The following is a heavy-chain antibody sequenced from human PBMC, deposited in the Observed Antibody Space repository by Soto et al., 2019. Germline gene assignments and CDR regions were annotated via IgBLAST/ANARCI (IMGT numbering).Heavy chain of an antibody. Sequence: SETLSLTCTVSGGSISSGGYYWSWIRQHPGKGLEWIGYIYYSGSTYYNPSLKSRVTISVDTSKNQFSLKLSSVTAADTAVYYCARIGRGYSYGMNDYWGQGTLVTVSS. J-gene: IGHJ4*02. V-gene: IGHV4-31*03. D-gene: IGHD5-18*01. CDR1: GGSISSGGYY. CDR2: IYYSGST. CDR3: ARIGRGYSYGMNDY.